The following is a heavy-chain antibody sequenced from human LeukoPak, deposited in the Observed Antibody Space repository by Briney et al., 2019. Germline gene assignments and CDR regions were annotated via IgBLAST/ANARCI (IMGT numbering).Heavy chain of an antibody. J-gene: IGHJ4*02. V-gene: IGHV1-18*01. CDR3: ARDRDDYGDFDY. CDR2: ISAYNGNK. Sequence: ASVKVSCKASGYTFTSYGISWVRQAPGQGLEWMGWISAYNGNKNYAQKLQGRVTMTTDTSTSTAYMELRSLRSDDTAVYYCARDRDDYGDFDYWGQGTLVTVSS. D-gene: IGHD4-17*01. CDR1: GYTFTSYG.